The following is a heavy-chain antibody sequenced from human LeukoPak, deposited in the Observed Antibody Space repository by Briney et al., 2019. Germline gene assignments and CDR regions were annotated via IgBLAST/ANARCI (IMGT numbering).Heavy chain of an antibody. J-gene: IGHJ3*02. V-gene: IGHV3-30*03. CDR1: GFTFSSYG. CDR3: ARVTLRAAAGTKGEAFDI. D-gene: IGHD6-13*01. CDR2: ISYDGSNK. Sequence: PGGSLRLSCAASGFTFSSYGMHWVRQAPGKGLEWVAVISYDGSNKYYADSVKGRFTISRDNSKNTLYLQMNSLRAEDTAVYYCARVTLRAAAGTKGEAFDIWGQGTMVTVSS.